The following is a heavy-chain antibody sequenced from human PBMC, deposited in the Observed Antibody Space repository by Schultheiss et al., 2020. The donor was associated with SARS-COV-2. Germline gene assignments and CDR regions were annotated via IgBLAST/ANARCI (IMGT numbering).Heavy chain of an antibody. D-gene: IGHD3-3*01. CDR3: AREPISTYYDFWSGSNWFDP. CDR1: GYTFTGYY. V-gene: IGHV1-2*02. CDR2: INPNSGGT. J-gene: IGHJ5*02. Sequence: ASVKVSCKASGYTFTGYYMHWVRQAPGQGLEWMGWINPNSGGTNYAQKFQGRVTMTRDTSISTAYMELRSLRSDDTAVYYCAREPISTYYDFWSGSNWFDPWGQGTLVTVSS.